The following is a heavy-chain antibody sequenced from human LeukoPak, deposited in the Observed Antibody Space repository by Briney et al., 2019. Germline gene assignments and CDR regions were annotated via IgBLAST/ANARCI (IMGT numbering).Heavy chain of an antibody. CDR1: GFTFSDYY. V-gene: IGHV3-11*01. CDR2: ISSSGSTI. J-gene: IGHJ4*02. Sequence: PGGSLRLSCAASGFTFSDYYMSWIRQAPGKGLEWVSYISSSGSTIYYADSVKRRFTISRDIAKNSLYLQMNSLRAEDTAVYYCARRDGYNYVWYFDYWGQGTLVTVSS. D-gene: IGHD5-24*01. CDR3: ARRDGYNYVWYFDY.